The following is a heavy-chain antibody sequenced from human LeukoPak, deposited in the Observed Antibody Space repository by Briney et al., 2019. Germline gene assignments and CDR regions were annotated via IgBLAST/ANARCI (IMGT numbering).Heavy chain of an antibody. Sequence: ASVKVSCKASGYTFTSYGISWVRQAPGQGLEWMGWISAYNGNTNYAQELQGRVTMTTDTSTSTAYMELRSLRSDDTAVYYCAREGSHDYGDYGDYYYYYMDVWGKGTTVTISS. CDR1: GYTFTSYG. V-gene: IGHV1-18*01. J-gene: IGHJ6*03. D-gene: IGHD4-17*01. CDR3: AREGSHDYGDYGDYYYYYMDV. CDR2: ISAYNGNT.